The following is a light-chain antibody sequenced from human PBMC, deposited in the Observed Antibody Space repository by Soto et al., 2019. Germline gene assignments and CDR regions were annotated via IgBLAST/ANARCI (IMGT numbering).Light chain of an antibody. CDR3: QQYNDWLT. J-gene: IGKJ4*01. Sequence: IVMTQSPATLSVYPGERGTRSCRASQSVSSNLAWYQQKPGQAPRLLIYDTSNRATGIPARFSGSGSGTEFTLTISSLQSEDFAVYYCQQYNDWLTFCGVTKVDI. V-gene: IGKV3-15*01. CDR1: QSVSSN. CDR2: DTS.